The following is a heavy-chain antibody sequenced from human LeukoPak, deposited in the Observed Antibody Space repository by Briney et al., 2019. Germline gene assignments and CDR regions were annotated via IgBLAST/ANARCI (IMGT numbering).Heavy chain of an antibody. Sequence: SETLSLTCTVSGGSISSGSYYWSWIRQPAGKGLEWIGRIYTSGSTNYNPSLKSRVTISVDTSKNQFSLKLSSVTAADTAVYYCARGYYDFWSGYFDYWGQATLVTVSS. CDR2: IYTSGST. CDR1: GGSISSGSYY. V-gene: IGHV4-61*02. J-gene: IGHJ4*02. D-gene: IGHD3-3*01. CDR3: ARGYYDFWSGYFDY.